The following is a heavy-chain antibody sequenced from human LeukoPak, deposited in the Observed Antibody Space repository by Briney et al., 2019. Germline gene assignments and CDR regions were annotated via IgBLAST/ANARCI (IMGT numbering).Heavy chain of an antibody. CDR1: GGSISSSSYY. Sequence: SETLSLTCTVSGGSISSSSYYWGWIRQPPGKGLEWIGSIYYSGSTYYNPSLKSRVTISVDTSKNQFSLKLSSVTAADTAVYYCARQHRSWRYYFDYWGQGTLVTDSS. CDR2: IYYSGST. V-gene: IGHV4-39*01. CDR3: ARQHRSWRYYFDY. D-gene: IGHD6-13*01. J-gene: IGHJ4*02.